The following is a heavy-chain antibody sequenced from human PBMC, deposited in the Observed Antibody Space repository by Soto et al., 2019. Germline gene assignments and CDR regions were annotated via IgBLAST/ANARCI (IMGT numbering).Heavy chain of an antibody. CDR2: ISAAGDP. D-gene: IGHD2-21*02. V-gene: IGHV3-13*05. Sequence: EVQLVESGGGLVQPGGSLRLSCEASGFTFRNYDMHWVRQGTGKGLEWVSGISAAGDPDYADSVEGRFTISRENAQNSFFLQMNSLRVGDTAVYYCARTARDFYGLDVWGQGTMVIVSS. CDR1: GFTFRNYD. J-gene: IGHJ6*02. CDR3: ARTARDFYGLDV.